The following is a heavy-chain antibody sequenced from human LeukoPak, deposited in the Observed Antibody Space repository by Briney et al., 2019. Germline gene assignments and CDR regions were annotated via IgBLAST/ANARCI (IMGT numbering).Heavy chain of an antibody. V-gene: IGHV4-4*07. Sequence: SETLSLTCTVSGGSLSSYYWSWIRQPAGKGLEWIGRISGTGSTKYNPSLKSRVTMSVDTSKNQFSLKLTSVTAADTAVYYCAKDHKEIDWFDPWGQGTLVTVSS. D-gene: IGHD2/OR15-2a*01. CDR1: GGSLSSYY. CDR2: ISGTGST. CDR3: AKDHKEIDWFDP. J-gene: IGHJ5*02.